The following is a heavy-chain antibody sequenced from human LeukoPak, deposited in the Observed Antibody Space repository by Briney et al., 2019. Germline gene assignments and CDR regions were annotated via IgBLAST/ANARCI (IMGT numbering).Heavy chain of an antibody. CDR1: GFTVDSNY. CDR2: IYTGGNS. D-gene: IGHD6-13*01. CDR3: AKWAAGPTGGY. V-gene: IGHV3-53*01. Sequence: GGSLRLSCAASGFTVDSNYLSWVRQAPGKGLEWVSTIYTGGNSYYAASVKGRFTISRDNSKNTLYLQMNSLRAEDTAVYYCAKWAAGPTGGYWGQGTLVTVSS. J-gene: IGHJ4*02.